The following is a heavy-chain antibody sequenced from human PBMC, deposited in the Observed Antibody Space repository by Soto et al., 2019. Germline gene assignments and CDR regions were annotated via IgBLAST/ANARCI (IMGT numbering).Heavy chain of an antibody. CDR1: GGSFRGYY. CDR3: ARLWSSNEGSS. V-gene: IGHV4-34*01. J-gene: IGHJ4*02. Sequence: LSLTCAVHGGSFRGYYWSWIRQPPGKGLEWIGEINHSGGTNYNPSLKSRVSISVDASKNQFSLQLTSVTAADTAVYYCARLWSSNEGSSWGQGTLVTVSS. CDR2: INHSGGT. D-gene: IGHD3-10*01.